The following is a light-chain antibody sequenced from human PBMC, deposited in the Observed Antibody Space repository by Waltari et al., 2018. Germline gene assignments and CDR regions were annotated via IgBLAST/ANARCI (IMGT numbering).Light chain of an antibody. CDR3: QQRSGWPPRLT. Sequence: EIVLTQSPATLSLSPGERATLSCRASQSVGNYLAWYQQKPGQPPRLLIYGDSNRATGIPARFSGSGSGTDFILTISSLEPEDCAVYYCQQRSGWPPRLTFGGGTKVEIK. V-gene: IGKV3-11*01. CDR2: GDS. CDR1: QSVGNY. J-gene: IGKJ4*01.